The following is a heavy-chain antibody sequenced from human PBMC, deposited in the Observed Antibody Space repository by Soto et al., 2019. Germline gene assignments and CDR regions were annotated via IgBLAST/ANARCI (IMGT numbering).Heavy chain of an antibody. V-gene: IGHV3-48*02. J-gene: IGHJ4*02. CDR1: GFTFSSSH. CDR3: ARAPGESGSYYGLSGY. D-gene: IGHD1-26*01. Sequence: EVRLVESGGGLVQPGGSLRLSCEASGFTFSSSHLNWVRQAPGKGLEWVSYISFSRGNIYYADSVKGQFTISRDNAKNSLYLQMNGQRYEDTAVYYCARAPGESGSYYGLSGYWGQGTLVTVAS. CDR2: ISFSRGNI.